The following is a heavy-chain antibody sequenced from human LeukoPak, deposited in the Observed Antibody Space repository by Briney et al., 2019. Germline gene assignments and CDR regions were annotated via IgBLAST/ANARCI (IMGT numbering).Heavy chain of an antibody. J-gene: IGHJ5*02. CDR2: INHSGST. Sequence: SETLSLTCAVYGGSFSGYYWSWIRQPPGKGLEWIGEINHSGSTNYNPSLKSRVTISVDTSKNQFSLKLSSVTAADTAVFYCVRLAAAGTNYFDPWGRGTLVTVSS. CDR1: GGSFSGYY. D-gene: IGHD6-13*01. V-gene: IGHV4-34*01. CDR3: VRLAAAGTNYFDP.